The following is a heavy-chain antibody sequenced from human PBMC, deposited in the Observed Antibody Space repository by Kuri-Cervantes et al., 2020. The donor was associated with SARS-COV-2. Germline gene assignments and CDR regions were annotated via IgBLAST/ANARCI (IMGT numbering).Heavy chain of an antibody. CDR3: ARDSGSWIQLYYGMDV. CDR1: GFTFSSYA. CDR2: MSYDGSNK. Sequence: GESLKISCAASGFTFSSYAMHWVRQAPGKGLEWVAVMSYDGSNKYYADSVKGRFTISRDNSKNTLYLQMNSLRAEDTAVYYCARDSGSWIQLYYGMDVWGQGTTVTVSS. D-gene: IGHD5-18*01. J-gene: IGHJ6*02. V-gene: IGHV3-30-3*01.